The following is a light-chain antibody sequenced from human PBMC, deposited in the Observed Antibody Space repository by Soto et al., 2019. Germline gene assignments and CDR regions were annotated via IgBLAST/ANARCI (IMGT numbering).Light chain of an antibody. V-gene: IGKV3-15*01. CDR2: GAS. CDR1: QSVSSN. CDR3: HQYNNWPLYT. J-gene: IGKJ2*01. Sequence: EIVMTQSPATLSVSPGEGATLSCRASQSVSSNLAWYQQKPGQAPRLLIYGASTRASGVPARFSGSGSGTVFTLTISSLQSEDFAVYYCHQYNNWPLYTFGQGTKLEI.